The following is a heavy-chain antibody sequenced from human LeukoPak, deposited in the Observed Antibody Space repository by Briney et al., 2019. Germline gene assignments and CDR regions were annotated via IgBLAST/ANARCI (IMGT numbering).Heavy chain of an antibody. V-gene: IGHV4-59*01. J-gene: IGHJ6*03. D-gene: IGHD1-1*01. CDR2: VDHTGST. CDR1: DDSITMYY. Sequence: PSETLSLTCSVSDDSITMYYWTWIRQPPGKGLEWIGYVDHTGSTNFNPSLNGRVSISRDTTKNLFSLRLRSVTAAHTAVYFCARGRVSSSTWYSTYYYYFYMDVWGKGTTVTVSS. CDR3: ARGRVSSSTWYSTYYYYFYMDV.